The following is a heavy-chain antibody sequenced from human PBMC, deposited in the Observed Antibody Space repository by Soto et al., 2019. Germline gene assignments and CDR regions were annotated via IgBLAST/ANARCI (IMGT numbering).Heavy chain of an antibody. V-gene: IGHV4-34*01. Sequence: SSETLSLTCAVYGGSFSGYSWSWIRQPPGKGLEWIGEIIHSGSTNYNPSLKSRVTISVDTTKNQFYLKVSSVTAADTAVYYCARGLYGSGSFFYGMDVWGQGTTVTVS. J-gene: IGHJ6*02. D-gene: IGHD3-10*01. CDR3: ARGLYGSGSFFYGMDV. CDR1: GGSFSGYS. CDR2: IIHSGST.